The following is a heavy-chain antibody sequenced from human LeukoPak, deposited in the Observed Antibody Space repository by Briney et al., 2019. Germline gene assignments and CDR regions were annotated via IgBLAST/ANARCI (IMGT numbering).Heavy chain of an antibody. CDR2: IRYDGSNK. V-gene: IGHV3-30*02. D-gene: IGHD5-12*01. CDR3: AKDNGGGGYDSGYFDY. CDR1: GFTFSSYG. J-gene: IGHJ4*02. Sequence: GGSLRLSCAASGFTFSSYGMHWVRQAPGKGLEWVAFIRYDGSNKYYADSVKGRFTISRDNSKNTLYLQMNSLRAEDTAVYYCAKDNGGGGYDSGYFDYWGQGTLVTVSS.